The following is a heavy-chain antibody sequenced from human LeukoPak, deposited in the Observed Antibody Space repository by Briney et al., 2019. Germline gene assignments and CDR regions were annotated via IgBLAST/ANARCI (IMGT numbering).Heavy chain of an antibody. D-gene: IGHD1-1*01. CDR1: GGSFSGYY. CDR3: ARGRVSSSTWYSTYYYYFYMDV. CDR2: INLSGNT. J-gene: IGHJ6*03. V-gene: IGHV4-34*01. Sequence: SETLSLTCAVSGGSFSGYYWTWIRQSPGEGLEWIGEINLSGNTDYNPSLERRLTISLDTSKNQFSLRLTSVTAADTAVYFCARGRVSSSTWYSTYYYYFYMDVWGKGTTVTVSS.